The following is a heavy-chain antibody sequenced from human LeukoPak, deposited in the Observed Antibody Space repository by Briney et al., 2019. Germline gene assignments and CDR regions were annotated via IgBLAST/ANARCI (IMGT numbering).Heavy chain of an antibody. D-gene: IGHD2-21*01. CDR2: INHSGST. Sequence: SSETLSLTCTVSGGSISSSSYYWSWIRQPPGKGLEWIGEINHSGSTNYNPSLKSRVTISVDTSKNQFSLKLSSVTAADTAVYYCARRVRTQIRNFDYWGQGTLVTVSS. J-gene: IGHJ4*02. CDR3: ARRVRTQIRNFDY. V-gene: IGHV4-39*07. CDR1: GGSISSSSYY.